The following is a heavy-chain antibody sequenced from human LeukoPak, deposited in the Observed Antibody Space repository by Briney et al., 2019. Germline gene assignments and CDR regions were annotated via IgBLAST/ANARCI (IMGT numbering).Heavy chain of an antibody. D-gene: IGHD3-10*01. CDR2: ISGDGGST. Sequence: GGSLRLSCAASGFTFDDYAMHWVRQAPGKGLEWVSLISGDGGSTYYADSVKGRFTISRDNSKNSLYLQMNSLRTEDTALYYCAQDPKSTGDFDYWGQGTLDTVSS. CDR3: AQDPKSTGDFDY. V-gene: IGHV3-43*02. CDR1: GFTFDDYA. J-gene: IGHJ4*02.